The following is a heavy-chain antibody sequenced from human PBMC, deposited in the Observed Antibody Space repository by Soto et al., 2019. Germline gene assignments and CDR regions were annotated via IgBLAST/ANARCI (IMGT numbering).Heavy chain of an antibody. D-gene: IGHD6-19*01. CDR1: GFTFSSYW. J-gene: IGHJ4*02. V-gene: IGHV3-7*03. CDR3: AGVSEQWHVSRFASGIAY. Sequence: EVQLVESGGGLVQPGGSLRLSCAASGFTFSSYWMSWVRQAPGKGLEWVANIKQDGSERYYVDSVKGRFTISRDNAKDSLYLQMNSLKAEDTAVYDYAGVSEQWHVSRFASGIAYWGQGSLVTVS. CDR2: IKQDGSER.